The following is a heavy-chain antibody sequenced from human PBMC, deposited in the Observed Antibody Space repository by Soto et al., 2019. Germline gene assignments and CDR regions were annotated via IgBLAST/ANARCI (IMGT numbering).Heavy chain of an antibody. Sequence: GASVKVSCKASGYTFTSYGISWVRQAPGQGLEWMGWISAYNGNTNYAQKLQGRVTMTTDTSTSTAYMELRSLRSDDTAVYYCATAAAGPILNYYYGMDVWGQGTTVTVSS. CDR3: ATAAAGPILNYYYGMDV. CDR1: GYTFTSYG. D-gene: IGHD6-13*01. V-gene: IGHV1-18*01. CDR2: ISAYNGNT. J-gene: IGHJ6*02.